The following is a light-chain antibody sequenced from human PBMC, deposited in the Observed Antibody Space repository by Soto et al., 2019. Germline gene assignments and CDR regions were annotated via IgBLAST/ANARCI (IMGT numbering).Light chain of an antibody. V-gene: IGKV3-20*01. CDR1: QSVSNNY. J-gene: IGKJ1*01. Sequence: IVLTQSPGTLSLSPGERATLSCRASQSVSNNYLAWYQQKPGQAPRLLIYGASNRATGIPDRFSGSGSGTDFTLTISRLEPEDFAVYYCQQYGSSGTFGQGTNVAIK. CDR3: QQYGSSGT. CDR2: GAS.